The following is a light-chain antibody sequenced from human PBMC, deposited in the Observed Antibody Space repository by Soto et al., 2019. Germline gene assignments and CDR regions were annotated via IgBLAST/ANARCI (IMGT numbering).Light chain of an antibody. Sequence: QSALTQPASVSGSPGQSITISCAGTSADIGAFNYVSWYQHHPDKAPKLLIYDVSARPSGVSTRFSASKSANTASLTISGFQADDEADYYCCSYSTTSALVFGGGTKLTVL. J-gene: IGLJ2*01. CDR1: SADIGAFNY. CDR2: DVS. CDR3: CSYSTTSALV. V-gene: IGLV2-14*03.